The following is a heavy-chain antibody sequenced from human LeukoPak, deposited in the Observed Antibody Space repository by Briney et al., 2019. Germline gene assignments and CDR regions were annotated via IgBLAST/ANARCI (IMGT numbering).Heavy chain of an antibody. V-gene: IGHV4-34*01. J-gene: IGHJ4*02. CDR1: GGSISSYY. CDR2: INHSGST. Sequence: PSETLSLTCTVSGGSISSYYWSWIRQPPGKGLEWIGEINHSGSTNYNPSLKSRVTISVDTSKNQFSLKLSSVTAADTAVYYCARGPSSSWYSYWGQGTLVTVSS. D-gene: IGHD6-13*01. CDR3: ARGPSSSWYSY.